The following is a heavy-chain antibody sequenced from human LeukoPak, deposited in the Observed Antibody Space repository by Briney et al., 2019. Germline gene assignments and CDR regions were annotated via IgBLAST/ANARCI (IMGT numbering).Heavy chain of an antibody. CDR1: GFNFSSYA. CDR2: ISGSGGIT. J-gene: IGHJ4*02. Sequence: GGSLRLSCAASGFNFSSYAISWVRQAPGKGLEWVSAISGSGGITYYADSVKGRFTISRDNSKNTLYLQMNSLRAEDTAVYYCAKAPYNSGTYYIYYFDSWGQGTLVTVSS. D-gene: IGHD3-10*01. V-gene: IGHV3-23*01. CDR3: AKAPYNSGTYYIYYFDS.